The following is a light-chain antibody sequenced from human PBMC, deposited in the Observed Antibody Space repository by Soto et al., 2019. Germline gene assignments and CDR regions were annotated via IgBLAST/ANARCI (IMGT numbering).Light chain of an antibody. J-gene: IGKJ1*01. CDR3: QQYYNYFRT. V-gene: IGKV1-5*03. CDR2: KAS. CDR1: QSISSW. Sequence: DIPMTQSPSTLSASVGDRVTITCRASQSISSWLAWYQQKPGKAPKLLIYKASSLESGVPSRFSGSGSGTEFNLTISSLQADDFATYYCQQYYNYFRTFGQGTKVEIK.